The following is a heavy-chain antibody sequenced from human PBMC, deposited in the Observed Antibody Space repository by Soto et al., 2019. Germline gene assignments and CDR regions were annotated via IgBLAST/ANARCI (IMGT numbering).Heavy chain of an antibody. Sequence: GGSLRLSCSASGFTFSSYAMHWVRQAPGKGLEYVSAISSNGGSTYYADSVKGRFTISRDNSKNTLYLQMSSLRAEDTAVYYCVKCLEDYYDSSGDLDYWGQGTLVTVSS. V-gene: IGHV3-64D*08. CDR3: VKCLEDYYDSSGDLDY. D-gene: IGHD3-22*01. J-gene: IGHJ4*02. CDR2: ISSNGGST. CDR1: GFTFSSYA.